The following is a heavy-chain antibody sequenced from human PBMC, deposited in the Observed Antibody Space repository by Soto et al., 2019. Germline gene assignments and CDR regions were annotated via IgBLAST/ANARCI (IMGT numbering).Heavy chain of an antibody. CDR1: GFTVSSNY. Sequence: GGSLRLSCAASGFTVSSNYMSWVRQAPGKGLEWVSVIYSGGSTYYADSVKGRFTISRDNSKNTLYLQMNSLRAEDTAVYYCAREDYDFWSGYPYGMDVWGQGTTVTVSS. V-gene: IGHV3-53*01. CDR3: AREDYDFWSGYPYGMDV. D-gene: IGHD3-3*01. J-gene: IGHJ6*02. CDR2: IYSGGST.